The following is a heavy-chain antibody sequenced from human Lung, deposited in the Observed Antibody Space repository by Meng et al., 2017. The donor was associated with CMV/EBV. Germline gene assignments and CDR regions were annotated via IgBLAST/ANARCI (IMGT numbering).Heavy chain of an antibody. CDR1: GIDFRSYG. V-gene: IGHV3-30*02. D-gene: IGHD4-17*01. CDR2: IRYDGSNK. Sequence: AVSGIDFRSYGMVWVRQAPGKGLEWVAFIRYDGSNKNYGDSVKGRFTISRDNSKNTLYLQINSLRIEDTAVYHCAKDFRKYDRTTVSLDYWGQGXLVTVSS. J-gene: IGHJ4*02. CDR3: AKDFRKYDRTTVSLDY.